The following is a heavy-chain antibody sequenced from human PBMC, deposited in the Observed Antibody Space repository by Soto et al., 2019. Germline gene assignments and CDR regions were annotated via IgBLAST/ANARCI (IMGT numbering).Heavy chain of an antibody. CDR2: ISAYNGNT. CDR1: GGTFTSYG. Sequence: ASVKVSCKASGGTFTSYGISWVRQAPGQGLEWMGWISAYNGNTNYAQKLQGRVTMTTDTSTSTAYMELRSLRSDDTAVYYCARYDILTGYYGGTSGMDVWGQGTTVTVSS. CDR3: ARYDILTGYYGGTSGMDV. J-gene: IGHJ6*02. D-gene: IGHD3-9*01. V-gene: IGHV1-18*01.